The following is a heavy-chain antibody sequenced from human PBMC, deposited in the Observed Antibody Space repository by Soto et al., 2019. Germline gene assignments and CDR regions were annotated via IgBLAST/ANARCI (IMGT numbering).Heavy chain of an antibody. CDR3: ARSRFLGSTDGAFDI. CDR1: GFTFSSYG. D-gene: IGHD3-3*01. V-gene: IGHV3-23*01. J-gene: IGHJ3*02. Sequence: GGSLRLSGAASGFTFSSYGMNWISQAPGKGLEWVSAISGSGGSTYYADSVKGRFTISRDNSKNTLYLQMNSLRAEDTAVYYCARSRFLGSTDGAFDIWGQGTMVTVSS. CDR2: ISGSGGST.